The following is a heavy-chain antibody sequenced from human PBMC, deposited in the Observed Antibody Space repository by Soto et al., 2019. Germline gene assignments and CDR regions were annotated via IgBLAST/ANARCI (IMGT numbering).Heavy chain of an antibody. J-gene: IGHJ4*02. D-gene: IGHD6-19*01. CDR2: ISGSGGST. CDR1: GFTFSSYA. Sequence: PGGSLRLSCAASGFTFSSYAMSWVRQAPGKGLEWVSAISGSGGSTYYADSVKGRFTISRDNSKNTLYLQMNSLRAEDTAVYYCAKRVARAVAVSREDYWGKGTLVTVSS. V-gene: IGHV3-23*01. CDR3: AKRVARAVAVSREDY.